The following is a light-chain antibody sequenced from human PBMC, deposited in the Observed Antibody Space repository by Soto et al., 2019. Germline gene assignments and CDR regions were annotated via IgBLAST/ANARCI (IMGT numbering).Light chain of an antibody. Sequence: EIVLTQSPGTLSLSPGERATLSCRASQSVSSSYLAWYQQKPGQAPRLLIYGASSRATGIPDRFSGSGSGTDFTLTISRLEPADFAVYCCQQYGRSPWTFGQGTKVEIK. CDR2: GAS. V-gene: IGKV3-20*01. CDR1: QSVSSSY. CDR3: QQYGRSPWT. J-gene: IGKJ1*01.